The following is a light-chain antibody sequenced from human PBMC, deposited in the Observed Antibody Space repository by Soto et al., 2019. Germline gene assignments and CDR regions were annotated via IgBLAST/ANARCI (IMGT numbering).Light chain of an antibody. Sequence: QPVLTQPPSASGSPGQSVTIACTGTSSDVGGYKYVSWYQQHPGKAPKLMIYEVNKRPSGVPDRFSGSKSGHTASLTVSGLQADDEADYFCSSYAGRNIVLFGGGTKVTVL. CDR1: SSDVGGYKY. J-gene: IGLJ2*01. CDR2: EVN. CDR3: SSYAGRNIVL. V-gene: IGLV2-8*01.